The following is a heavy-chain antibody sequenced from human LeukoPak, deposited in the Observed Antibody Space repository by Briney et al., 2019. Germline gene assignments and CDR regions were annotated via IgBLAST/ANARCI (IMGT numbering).Heavy chain of an antibody. V-gene: IGHV3-7*01. D-gene: IGHD1-1*01. J-gene: IGHJ4*02. CDR2: IKEDGSEK. CDR1: AFTFSSYW. CDR3: ARELRISTTGNDY. Sequence: PGGSLRLSCAASAFTFSSYWMNWVRQAPGKGLEWVANIKEDGSEKYYADSVKGRFTISRDNAKNSLYLQMNNLRAEDTAVYYCARELRISTTGNDYWGQGTLVTVSS.